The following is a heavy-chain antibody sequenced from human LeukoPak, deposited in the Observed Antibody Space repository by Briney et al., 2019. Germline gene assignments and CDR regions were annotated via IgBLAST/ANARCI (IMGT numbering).Heavy chain of an antibody. CDR3: ARDDGDCSSTSCYADNWFDP. CDR2: IYYSGST. J-gene: IGHJ5*02. D-gene: IGHD2-2*01. Sequence: PSETLSLTCTVSGGSISSYYWSWIRQPPGKGLEWIGYIYYSGSTNYNPSLKSRVTISVDTSKNQFSLKLSSVTAADTTEYYCARDDGDCSSTSCYADNWFDPWGQGTLVTVSS. V-gene: IGHV4-59*12. CDR1: GGSISSYY.